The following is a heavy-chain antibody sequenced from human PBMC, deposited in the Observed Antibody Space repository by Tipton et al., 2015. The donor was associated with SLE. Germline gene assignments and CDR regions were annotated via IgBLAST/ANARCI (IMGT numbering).Heavy chain of an antibody. CDR3: ARHLGVIVAFEV. CDR2: FYFSGSS. CDR1: GVSISTYY. Sequence: TLSLTCSVSGVSISTYYWSWIRQSPGKGLEWSGFFYFSGSSQYNPSLKSRVAISADTSNNQFSLELRSVTAADTAVYYCARHLGVIVAFEVWGQGTVLTVSS. V-gene: IGHV4-59*01. J-gene: IGHJ3*01. D-gene: IGHD3-10*01.